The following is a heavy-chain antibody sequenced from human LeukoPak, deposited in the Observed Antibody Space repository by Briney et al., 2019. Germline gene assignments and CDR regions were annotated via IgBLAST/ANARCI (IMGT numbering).Heavy chain of an antibody. CDR1: GFTVSSNY. Sequence: PGGSLRLSCAASGFTVSSNYMSWVRQAPGKGLEWVANIKQDGSEKYYVDSVKGRFTISRDNAKNSLYLQMNSLRAEDTAVYYCARDRRGPFDYWGQGTLVTVSS. CDR2: IKQDGSEK. D-gene: IGHD3-10*01. CDR3: ARDRRGPFDY. J-gene: IGHJ4*02. V-gene: IGHV3-7*03.